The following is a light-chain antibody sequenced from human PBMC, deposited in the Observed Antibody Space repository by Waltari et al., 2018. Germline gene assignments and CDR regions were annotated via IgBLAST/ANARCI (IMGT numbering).Light chain of an antibody. CDR1: VLTKTY. J-gene: IGLJ3*02. Sequence: SSELTQPSSVSVSPGPTARITCSGDVLTKTYVRWFQQKPGQAPLLVIYRDIQRPSGIPERFSGSTSGTTVTLTISGAQIEDEADYYCFSAADNNLWVFGGGTKLTVL. CDR3: FSAADNNLWV. V-gene: IGLV3-27*01. CDR2: RDI.